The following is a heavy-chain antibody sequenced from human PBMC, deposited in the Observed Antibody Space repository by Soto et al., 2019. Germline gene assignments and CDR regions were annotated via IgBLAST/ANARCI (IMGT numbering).Heavy chain of an antibody. CDR1: GYTFTSYY. CDR3: AGPLRFLEWFTYYGMDV. D-gene: IGHD3-3*01. J-gene: IGHJ6*02. V-gene: IGHV1-46*01. Sequence: ASVKVSCKASGYTFTSYYMHWVRQAPGQGLEWMGIINPSGGSASYAQKFQGRVTMTRDTSTSTVYMELSSLRSEDTAVYYCAGPLRFLEWFTYYGMDVWGQGTTVTVSS. CDR2: INPSGGSA.